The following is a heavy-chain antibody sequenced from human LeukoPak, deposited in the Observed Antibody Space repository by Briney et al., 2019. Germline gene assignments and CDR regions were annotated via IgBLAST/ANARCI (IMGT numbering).Heavy chain of an antibody. CDR2: ISSSGSTI. V-gene: IGHV3-48*03. J-gene: IGHJ4*02. Sequence: QPGGSLRLSCAASGFTFSSYEMKWVRQAPGKGLEWVSYISSSGSTIYYADSVKGRFTISRDNAKNSLYLQMNSLRAEDTAVYYCARGDDYGVFDYWGQGTLVTVSS. D-gene: IGHD4-17*01. CDR1: GFTFSSYE. CDR3: ARGDDYGVFDY.